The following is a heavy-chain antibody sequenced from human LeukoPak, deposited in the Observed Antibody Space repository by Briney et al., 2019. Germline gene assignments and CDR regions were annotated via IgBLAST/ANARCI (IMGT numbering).Heavy chain of an antibody. D-gene: IGHD3-22*01. Sequence: ASVKVSCKASGGTFSSYAISWVRQAPGQGHEWMGGIIPIFGTANYAQKFQGRVTITTDESTSTAYMELSSLRSEDTAVYYCARAPYYYDSSGYYYEAFDIWGQGTMVTVSS. J-gene: IGHJ3*02. V-gene: IGHV1-69*05. CDR3: ARAPYYYDSSGYYYEAFDI. CDR1: GGTFSSYA. CDR2: IIPIFGTA.